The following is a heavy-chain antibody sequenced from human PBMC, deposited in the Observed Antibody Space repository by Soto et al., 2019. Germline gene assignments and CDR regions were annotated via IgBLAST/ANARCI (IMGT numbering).Heavy chain of an antibody. Sequence: QVQLVESGGGVVQPGRSLRLSCAASGFTFSSYAMHWVRQAPGKGLEWVAVISYDGSNKYYADSVKGRFTISRDNSKNTLYLQMNSLRAEDTAVYYFARVGWNYAAFDSWGQGTLVTVSS. CDR2: ISYDGSNK. V-gene: IGHV3-30-3*01. CDR3: ARVGWNYAAFDS. D-gene: IGHD1-7*01. J-gene: IGHJ5*01. CDR1: GFTFSSYA.